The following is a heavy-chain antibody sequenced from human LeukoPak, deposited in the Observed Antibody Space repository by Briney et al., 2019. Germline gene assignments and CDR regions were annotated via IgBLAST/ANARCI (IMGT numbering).Heavy chain of an antibody. V-gene: IGHV4-59*08. CDR2: IYYSGST. J-gene: IGHJ4*02. CDR1: GGSISSYD. D-gene: IGHD1-1*01. Sequence: PSETLSLTCTVSGGSISSYDWSWIRQPPGKGLEWIGYIYYSGSTTYNPPLKSRVTLSVDTSKNQFSLKLSSGTAADTAVYYGAKHPYTTVTAFDFWGQGTLVTVSS. CDR3: AKHPYTTVTAFDF.